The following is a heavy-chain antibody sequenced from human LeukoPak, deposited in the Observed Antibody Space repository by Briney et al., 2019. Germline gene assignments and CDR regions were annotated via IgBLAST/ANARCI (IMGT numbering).Heavy chain of an antibody. J-gene: IGHJ4*02. CDR1: GGSFSTYY. Sequence: TPSETLSLTCTVSGGSFSTYYWSWIRQPAGKGLEWIGHIYTSGTTNYNPSLKSRVTMSIDTSKNQFSLKLSSVTAADTAIYYCARGAKYYYGSRTYFFFEYWGQGTLLSVSS. V-gene: IGHV4-4*07. CDR3: ARGAKYYYGSRTYFFFEY. D-gene: IGHD3-10*01. CDR2: IYTSGTT.